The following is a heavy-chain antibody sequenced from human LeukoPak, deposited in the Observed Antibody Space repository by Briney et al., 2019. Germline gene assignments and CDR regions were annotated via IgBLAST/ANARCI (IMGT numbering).Heavy chain of an antibody. CDR2: ISSYSNYI. CDR1: GFTFSTYS. CDR3: ARSRTTVTKDALDY. V-gene: IGHV3-21*01. D-gene: IGHD4-17*01. J-gene: IGHJ4*02. Sequence: GGSRRLSCAASGFTFSTYSMNWVRQAPGKGLEWVSSISSYSNYINYADSVKGRFTISRDNAKNSLYLQMNSLRAEDTAVYYCARSRTTVTKDALDYWGQGTLVTVSS.